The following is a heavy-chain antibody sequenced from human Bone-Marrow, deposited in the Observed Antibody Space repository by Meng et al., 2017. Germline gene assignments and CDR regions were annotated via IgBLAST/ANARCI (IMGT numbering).Heavy chain of an antibody. D-gene: IGHD3-10*01. CDR2: IYYSGST. V-gene: IGHV4-39*07. CDR1: GRAISSSSYY. CDR3: ARECRSGSYYGAHYYYYYGMDV. J-gene: IGHJ6*02. Sequence: SDTLSLTGTVSGRAISSSSYYWGWIRPPPGKGLEWIGSIYYSGSTYYNPSLKSRVTISVDTSKNQFSLKLSSVTAADTAVYYCARECRSGSYYGAHYYYYYGMDVWGQGTTVTVSS.